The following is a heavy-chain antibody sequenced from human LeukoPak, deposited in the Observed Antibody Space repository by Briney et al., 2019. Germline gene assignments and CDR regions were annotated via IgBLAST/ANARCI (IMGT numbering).Heavy chain of an antibody. V-gene: IGHV3-30*03. J-gene: IGHJ4*02. CDR2: ISYDGSNK. CDR3: ARDWSGDHFDY. CDR1: GFTFSSYG. D-gene: IGHD4-17*01. Sequence: GGSLRLSCAASGFTFSSYGMHWVRQAPGEGLEWVAVISYDGSNKYYADSVKGRFTISRDNAKNSLYLQMNSLRAEDTAVYYCARDWSGDHFDYWGQGTLVTVSS.